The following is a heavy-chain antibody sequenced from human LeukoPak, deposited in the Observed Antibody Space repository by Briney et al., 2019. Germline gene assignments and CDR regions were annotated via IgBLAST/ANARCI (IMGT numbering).Heavy chain of an antibody. V-gene: IGHV4-4*07. CDR2: IYTSGST. CDR1: GGSISSNY. D-gene: IGHD2-15*01. CDR3: ARLVAPQMNFDY. Sequence: PSETLSLTCTVSGGSISSNYWSWIRQPAGKGLEWIGRIYTSGSTNYSPPLKSRVTLSVDTSRNQFSLRLSSVTAADTAVYYCARLVAPQMNFDYWGQGTLVTVSS. J-gene: IGHJ4*02.